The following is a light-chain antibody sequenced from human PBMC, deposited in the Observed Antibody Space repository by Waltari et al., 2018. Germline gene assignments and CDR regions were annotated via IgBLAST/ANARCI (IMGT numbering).Light chain of an antibody. CDR3: QHYVNLPVT. V-gene: IGKV3-20*01. CDR1: QSVSRA. Sequence: ETVFAQVPAPLSSSPGERATLSCRASQSVSRALAWYQQKPGQAPRLLIYAASTRATGVPDRFSGSGSGTDFSLTISRLDPEDFAVYYCQHYVNLPVTFGQGTKVEI. J-gene: IGKJ1*01. CDR2: AAS.